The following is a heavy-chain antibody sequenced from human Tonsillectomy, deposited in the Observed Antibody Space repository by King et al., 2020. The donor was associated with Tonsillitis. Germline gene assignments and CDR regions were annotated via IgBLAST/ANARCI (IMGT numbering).Heavy chain of an antibody. CDR2: IRSNAYGGTT. V-gene: IGHV3-49*04. J-gene: IGHJ4*02. CDR3: TTADY. D-gene: IGHD2-21*02. Sequence: VQLVESGGGLVQPWRSLRLSCTASGFTFGDYAMSWVRQAPGKGLEWEGVIRSNAYGGTTEYAASVKGRFTISRDDSKSIAYLQMNSLKTEDTAVYYCTTADYWGQGTLVTVSS. CDR1: GFTFGDYA.